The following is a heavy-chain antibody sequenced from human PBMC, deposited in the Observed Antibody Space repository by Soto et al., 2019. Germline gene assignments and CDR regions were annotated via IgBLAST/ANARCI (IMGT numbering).Heavy chain of an antibody. Sequence: PVKVSCQASGYTFTSYGISWVRQAPRQGLEWMGGIIPIFATTNYAQKFQGRVPSTADESTSTAYMALSRLRSEDTAVYYCATDTGQAMAKISRDYYFDCWGQGTLVTVSS. D-gene: IGHD2-2*01. CDR2: IIPIFATT. CDR1: GYTFTSYG. J-gene: IGHJ4*02. CDR3: ATDTGQAMAKISRDYYFDC. V-gene: IGHV1-69*13.